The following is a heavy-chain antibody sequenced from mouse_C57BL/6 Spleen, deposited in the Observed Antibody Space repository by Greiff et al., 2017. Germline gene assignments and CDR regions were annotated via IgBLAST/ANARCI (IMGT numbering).Heavy chain of an antibody. CDR2: IDPSDRET. V-gene: IGHV1-52*01. CDR1: GYTFTSYW. Sequence: QVQLQQPGAELVRPGSSVKLSCKASGYTFTSYWMHWVKQRPIQGLEWIGNIDPSDRETHYNQKFKDKATLTVDKSSSTAYMQLSSLTSEDSAVYYCARSSYYYGSSYVMDYWGQGTSVTVSS. CDR3: ARSSYYYGSSYVMDY. D-gene: IGHD1-1*01. J-gene: IGHJ4*01.